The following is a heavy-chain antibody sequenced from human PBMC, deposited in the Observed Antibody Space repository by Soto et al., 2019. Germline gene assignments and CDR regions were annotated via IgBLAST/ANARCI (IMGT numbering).Heavy chain of an antibody. D-gene: IGHD2-8*01. CDR3: AGQPNDQEDYYNGMEV. Sequence: QVQLVQSGAEVKKPGSSVKVSCTASGGAISRYGMSWVRQAPGQGLEWMGGIIPIYGSPNYAQRFKGRVTVSADISTNTVYTTLSSLKSEDTAVFYCAGQPNDQEDYYNGMEVWGQGTPVTVSS. CDR1: GGAISRYG. J-gene: IGHJ6*02. CDR2: IIPIYGSP. V-gene: IGHV1-69*06.